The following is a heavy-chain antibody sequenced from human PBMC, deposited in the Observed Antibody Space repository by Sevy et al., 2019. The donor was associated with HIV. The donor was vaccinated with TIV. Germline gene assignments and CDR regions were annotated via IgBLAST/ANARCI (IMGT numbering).Heavy chain of an antibody. J-gene: IGHJ4*02. V-gene: IGHV3-48*03. CDR2: ISHSGGAI. CDR3: ARDFPPPATPVAHFDY. CDR1: GFIFSRYE. D-gene: IGHD2-15*01. Sequence: VGSLRLSCAASGFIFSRYEMNWVRQAPGKGLEWVSYISHSGGAINYADSVKGRFTVSRDNAKNSLYLQMDSLRAEDTAVYYSARDFPPPATPVAHFDYWGQGTLVTVSS.